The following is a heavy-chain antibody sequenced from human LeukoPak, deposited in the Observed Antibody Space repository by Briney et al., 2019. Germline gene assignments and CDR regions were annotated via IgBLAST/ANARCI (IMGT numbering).Heavy chain of an antibody. Sequence: ASVKVSCKASGYTFTGYYMHWVRQAPGQGLEWMGWINPNSGGTNYAQKFQGRDTMTRDTSISTAYMELSRLRSDDTAVYYCARVQSESFGDRAFDAFDIWGQGTMVTVSS. J-gene: IGHJ3*02. D-gene: IGHD3-10*01. CDR2: INPNSGGT. V-gene: IGHV1-2*02. CDR1: GYTFTGYY. CDR3: ARVQSESFGDRAFDAFDI.